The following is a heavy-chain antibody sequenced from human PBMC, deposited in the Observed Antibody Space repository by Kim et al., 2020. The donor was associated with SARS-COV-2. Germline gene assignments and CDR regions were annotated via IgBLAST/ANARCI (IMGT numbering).Heavy chain of an antibody. CDR3: ATDYGYAFDL. CDR2: IRTNSETM. V-gene: IGHV3-48*02. Sequence: GGSLRLSCAASGFTFSSFPMNWVRQAPGRGLEWISNIRTNSETMHYADSVKGRFTISRDNAKNSLYLQMNSLRDEDTAVYYCATDYGYAFDLWGQGTMVTVSS. D-gene: IGHD3-10*01. CDR1: GFTFSSFP. J-gene: IGHJ3*01.